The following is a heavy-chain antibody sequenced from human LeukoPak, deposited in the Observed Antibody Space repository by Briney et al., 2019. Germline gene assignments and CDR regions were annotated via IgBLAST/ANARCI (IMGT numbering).Heavy chain of an antibody. J-gene: IGHJ4*02. CDR3: AKAHDSSGYLFDY. CDR1: GFTFSSYA. D-gene: IGHD3-22*01. V-gene: IGHV3-30-3*01. CDR2: ISYDGSNK. Sequence: PGGSLRLSCAASGFTFSSYAMHWVRQAPGKGLEWVAVISYDGSNKYYADSVKGRFTISRDNSKNTLYLQMNSLRAEDTAVYYCAKAHDSSGYLFDYWGQGTLVTVSS.